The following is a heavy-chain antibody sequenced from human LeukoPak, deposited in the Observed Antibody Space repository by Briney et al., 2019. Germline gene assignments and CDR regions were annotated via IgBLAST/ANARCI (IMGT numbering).Heavy chain of an antibody. J-gene: IGHJ4*02. Sequence: GGTLRLSCAASGYTFSSYAMSWVRQAPGKGLEWVSAISGSGGSTYYADSVKGRFTISRDNSKNTPYLQMNSLRAEDTAVYYCAKDRTWIQLWLSDYWGQGTLVTVSS. V-gene: IGHV3-23*01. CDR2: ISGSGGST. CDR1: GYTFSSYA. D-gene: IGHD5-18*01. CDR3: AKDRTWIQLWLSDY.